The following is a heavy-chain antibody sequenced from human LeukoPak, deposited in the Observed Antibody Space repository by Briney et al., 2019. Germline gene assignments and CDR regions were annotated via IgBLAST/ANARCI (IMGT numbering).Heavy chain of an antibody. CDR3: AREYSAGWLDP. J-gene: IGHJ5*02. CDR2: IWYDGSNK. Sequence: PGGSLRLSCAASGFTFSSYGMHWVRQAPGKGLEWVAVIWYDGSNKFYADSVKGRFTISRDNSKNTLYLQMNSLRAEDTAVYYCAREYSAGWLDPWGQGTLVTVSS. CDR1: GFTFSSYG. D-gene: IGHD6-13*01. V-gene: IGHV3-33*01.